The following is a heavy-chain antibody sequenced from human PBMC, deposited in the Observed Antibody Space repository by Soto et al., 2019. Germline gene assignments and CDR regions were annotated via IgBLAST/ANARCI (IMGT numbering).Heavy chain of an antibody. CDR3: AREKGYISGPKNFDY. CDR2: IYDSGSS. V-gene: IGHV4-30-4*01. CDR1: GGSISSGDYF. J-gene: IGHJ4*02. D-gene: IGHD5-12*01. Sequence: SETLSLTCTVSGGSISSGDYFWSWIRQPPGKGLEWIGCIYDSGSSYYNPSLKGRVTMSVDTSKNQFSLKLSSVTAADTAVYYCAREKGYISGPKNFDYWGQGTLVTVSS.